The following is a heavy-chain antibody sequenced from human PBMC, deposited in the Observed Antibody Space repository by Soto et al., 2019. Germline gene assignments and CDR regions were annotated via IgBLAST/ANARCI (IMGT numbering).Heavy chain of an antibody. D-gene: IGHD3-10*01. CDR2: MNPNSGNT. Sequence: QVQLVQSGAEVKKPGASVKVSCKASGYTFTSYDINWVRQATGQGLEWMGWMNPNSGNTGYAQKFQGRVTMTRSTSISTGYMELSSLRSEDTAVYYCARGQYYYGSGSSESDYWGQGTLVTVSS. V-gene: IGHV1-8*01. CDR1: GYTFTSYD. CDR3: ARGQYYYGSGSSESDY. J-gene: IGHJ4*02.